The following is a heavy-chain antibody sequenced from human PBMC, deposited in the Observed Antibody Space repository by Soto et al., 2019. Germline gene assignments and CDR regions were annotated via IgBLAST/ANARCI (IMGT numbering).Heavy chain of an antibody. V-gene: IGHV4-59*01. CDR3: ARRLGVTSNWFDP. D-gene: IGHD4-17*01. Sequence: SETLSLTCTVSGGSISSYYWSWIRQPPGKGLEWIGYIYYSGSTNYNPSLKSRVTISVDTSKNQFSLKLSSVTAADTAVYYCARRLGVTSNWFDPWGQGTLVTVSS. CDR2: IYYSGST. J-gene: IGHJ5*02. CDR1: GGSISSYY.